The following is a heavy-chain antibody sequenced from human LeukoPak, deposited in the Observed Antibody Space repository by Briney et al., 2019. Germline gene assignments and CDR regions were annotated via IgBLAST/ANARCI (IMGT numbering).Heavy chain of an antibody. J-gene: IGHJ4*02. V-gene: IGHV1-69*13. CDR1: GYTFTGYY. Sequence: GASVKVSCKASGYTFTGYYMHWVRQAPGQGLEWMGRIFPIFATANYAQKFQGRVTITADESTSTAYMELSSLRSKDTAVYYCARESGSYEAYFDYWGQGTLVTVSS. CDR3: ARESGSYEAYFDY. D-gene: IGHD1-26*01. CDR2: IFPIFATA.